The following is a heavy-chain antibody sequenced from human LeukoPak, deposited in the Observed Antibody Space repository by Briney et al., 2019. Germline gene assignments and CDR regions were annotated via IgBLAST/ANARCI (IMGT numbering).Heavy chain of an antibody. CDR2: IYFSGST. CDR1: GGSITSSSHF. CDR3: ARAPGFGVAYWFDP. V-gene: IGHV4-39*01. D-gene: IGHD3-10*01. J-gene: IGHJ5*02. Sequence: SETLSLTCTVSGGSITSSSHFWGWIRQPPGKGLEWIGRIYFSGSTYYNPSLTSRVTMSVDTSKNQFSLKLSSVTAADTDVYYCARAPGFGVAYWFDPWGQGTLVTVSS.